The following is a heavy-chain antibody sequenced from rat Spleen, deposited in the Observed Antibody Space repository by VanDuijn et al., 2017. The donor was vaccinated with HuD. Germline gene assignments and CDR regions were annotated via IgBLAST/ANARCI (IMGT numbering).Heavy chain of an antibody. CDR1: GFTFSNAA. V-gene: IGHV10-5*01. D-gene: IGHD5-1*01. CDR3: TTDRPGALMDA. J-gene: IGHJ4*01. CDR2: IRTKPYNYAR. Sequence: VQLVESGGGLVQPKESLKISCAASGFTFSNAAMYWVRQAPGKGLEWVARIRTKPYNYARYYADSVKGRFTISRDNAKNALYLQMNNLRSEDTAIYYCTTDRPGALMDAWGQGASVTVSS.